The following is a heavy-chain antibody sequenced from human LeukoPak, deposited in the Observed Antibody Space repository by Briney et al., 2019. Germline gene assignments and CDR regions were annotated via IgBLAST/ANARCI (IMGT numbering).Heavy chain of an antibody. Sequence: GGSLKLSCVASGFTLSGYEMNWVRQTPGRGLEWVAYITSAGTTTYFADSVKGRFSVSRDNAKNSLYLQMNSLTVEDSAVYYCSREIHLWGQGTQFIVSS. J-gene: IGHJ4*02. D-gene: IGHD5-24*01. V-gene: IGHV3-48*03. CDR1: GFTLSGYE. CDR3: SREIHL. CDR2: ITSAGTTT.